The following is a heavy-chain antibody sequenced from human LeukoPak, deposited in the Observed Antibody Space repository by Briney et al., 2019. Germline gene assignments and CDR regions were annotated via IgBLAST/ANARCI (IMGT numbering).Heavy chain of an antibody. Sequence: SETLSLTCNVSGDSMKSGGYHWAWIRRPPGKGLEWIGSIFDTGSPYHNPSLKSRVTISVDTSKTQLSLKLNYVTAADTAVYYCARSAGPSSFGELLTQFDPWGQGTLVTVSS. CDR1: GDSMKSGGYH. CDR2: IFDTGSP. J-gene: IGHJ5*02. V-gene: IGHV4-39*01. CDR3: ARSAGPSSFGELLTQFDP. D-gene: IGHD3-10*01.